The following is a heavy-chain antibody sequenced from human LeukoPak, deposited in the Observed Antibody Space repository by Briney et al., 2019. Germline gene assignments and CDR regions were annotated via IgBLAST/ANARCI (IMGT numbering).Heavy chain of an antibody. CDR2: VTGYGATT. Sequence: GGSLRLSCAASGFTLSGNGMSWVRQAPGKSPKCVSGVTGYGATTYYADSVKGRFTIARDNSKNTVYLQINSLRAEDTAFYYCAKMQGYFDYWSRGTLVTVSA. CDR1: GFTLSGNG. V-gene: IGHV3-23*01. CDR3: AKMQGYFDY. J-gene: IGHJ4*02.